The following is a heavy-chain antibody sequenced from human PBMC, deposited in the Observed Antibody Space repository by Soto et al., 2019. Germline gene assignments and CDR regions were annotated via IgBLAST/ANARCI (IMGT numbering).Heavy chain of an antibody. Sequence: PGGSLRLSCAASGFTFSSYSMNWVRQAPGKGLEWVSSISSSSSYIYYADSVKGRFTISRDNAKNSLYLQMNSLRAEDTAVYYCARDYNVLRFLEWQPHKDGMDVWGQGTTVTVYS. D-gene: IGHD3-3*01. CDR1: GFTFSSYS. V-gene: IGHV3-21*01. CDR3: ARDYNVLRFLEWQPHKDGMDV. CDR2: ISSSSSYI. J-gene: IGHJ6*02.